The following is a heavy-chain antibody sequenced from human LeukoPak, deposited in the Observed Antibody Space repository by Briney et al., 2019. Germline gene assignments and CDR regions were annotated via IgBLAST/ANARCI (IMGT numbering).Heavy chain of an antibody. CDR3: ARDPATVTTDPGYMDV. CDR1: GFTFRSHE. CDR2: ISSSGSTI. J-gene: IGHJ6*03. D-gene: IGHD4-11*01. V-gene: IGHV3-48*03. Sequence: GGSLRLSCAASGFTFRSHEMNWVRQAPGQGLEWVSYISSSGSTIYYADSTKGRFTISRDNAKNSLYLQMNSLRAEDTAVDYCARDPATVTTDPGYMDVWGKGTTVTVSS.